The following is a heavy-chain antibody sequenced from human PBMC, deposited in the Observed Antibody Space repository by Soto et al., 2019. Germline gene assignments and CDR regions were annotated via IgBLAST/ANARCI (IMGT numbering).Heavy chain of an antibody. CDR3: ASGGRQAYFQH. Sequence: QPGGALRRSCAASGFTFSSYEKNWVRQAPGKGLEWVSYISSSGSTIYYADSVKGRFTISRDNAKNSLYLQMNSLRAEDTAVYYCASGGRQAYFQHWGPGTLVTVSS. J-gene: IGHJ1*01. CDR1: GFTFSSYE. V-gene: IGHV3-48*03. CDR2: ISSSGSTI.